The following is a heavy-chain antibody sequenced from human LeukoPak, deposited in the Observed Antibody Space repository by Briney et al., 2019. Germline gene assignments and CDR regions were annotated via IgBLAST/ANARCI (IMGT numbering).Heavy chain of an antibody. J-gene: IGHJ4*02. Sequence: PGKSLRLSCAASGFTFSSYSMNWVRQAPGKGLEWVSSISSSSSYIYYADSVKGRFTISRDNAKNSLYLQMNSLRAEDTAVYYCARGFRAGYYDSSGYYDWGQGTLVTVSS. V-gene: IGHV3-21*01. CDR1: GFTFSSYS. CDR3: ARGFRAGYYDSSGYYD. D-gene: IGHD3-22*01. CDR2: ISSSSSYI.